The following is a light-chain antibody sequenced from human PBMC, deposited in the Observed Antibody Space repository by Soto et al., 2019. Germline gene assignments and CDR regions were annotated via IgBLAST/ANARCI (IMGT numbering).Light chain of an antibody. CDR2: DAS. CDR3: SAYSATNTL. CDR1: SSDVGDYIY. V-gene: IGLV2-14*01. J-gene: IGLJ3*02. Sequence: QSALTQPASVSGSPGQSITISCTGASSDVGDYIYVSWYQQHPDEAPKLIIYDASNRPSGVSTRFSGSKSGNTASLTISGLQAEDEADYYCSAYSATNTLFGGGTKLTVL.